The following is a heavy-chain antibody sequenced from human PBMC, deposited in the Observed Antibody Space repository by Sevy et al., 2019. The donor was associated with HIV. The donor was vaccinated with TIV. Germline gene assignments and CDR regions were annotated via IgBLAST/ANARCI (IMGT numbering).Heavy chain of an antibody. CDR1: GYSFTNFD. Sequence: VKVSCKAAGYSFTNFDINWVRQATGQGLEWMGWMNPNNGNTHYAQKFQGRVTMTRSSSANTAYMELSSLASEDPAIYYCARARLDYEFWSGSYFSRAPWGYKYYAMDVWGQGTTVTVSS. D-gene: IGHD3-3*01. CDR3: ARARLDYEFWSGSYFSRAPWGYKYYAMDV. J-gene: IGHJ6*02. CDR2: MNPNNGNT. V-gene: IGHV1-8*01.